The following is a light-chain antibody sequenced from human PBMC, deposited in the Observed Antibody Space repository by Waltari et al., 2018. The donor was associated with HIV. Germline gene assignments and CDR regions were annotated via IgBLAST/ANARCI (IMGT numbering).Light chain of an antibody. CDR3: NSYTTSSTLHVV. J-gene: IGLJ2*01. V-gene: IGLV2-14*03. CDR1: SPDVGGYNY. Sequence: QSALTQPASVSGSPGQPITISCTGTSPDVGGYNYVTWHQHHPGKAPKLMIYDVSNRPSGVSNRFSGSKSGNTASLTISGLQAEDEADYYCNSYTTSSTLHVVFGGGTKLTVL. CDR2: DVS.